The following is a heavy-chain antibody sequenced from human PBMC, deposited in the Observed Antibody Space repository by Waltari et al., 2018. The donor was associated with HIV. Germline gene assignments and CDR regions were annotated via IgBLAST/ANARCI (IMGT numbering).Heavy chain of an antibody. CDR3: ARSEAHHITIFGVVINNWFDP. CDR1: GYSISSGYY. D-gene: IGHD3-3*01. J-gene: IGHJ5*02. CDR2: IYHSGST. V-gene: IGHV4-38-2*02. Sequence: QVQLQESGPGLVKPSETLSLTCTVSGYSISSGYYWGWIRQPPGKGLEWIGSIYHSGSTYYNPSLKSRVTISVDTSKNQFSLKLSSVTAADTAVYYCARSEAHHITIFGVVINNWFDPWGQGTLVTVSS.